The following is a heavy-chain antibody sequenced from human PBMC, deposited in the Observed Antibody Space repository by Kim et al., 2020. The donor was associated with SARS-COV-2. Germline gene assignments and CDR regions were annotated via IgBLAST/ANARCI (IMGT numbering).Heavy chain of an antibody. D-gene: IGHD3-3*01. V-gene: IGHV3-7*03. CDR3: ARTRLFGVDTPPGWFDP. CDR1: GFTFSSYW. Sequence: GGSLRLSCAASGFTFSSYWMSWVRQAPGKGLEWVANIKQDGSEKYYVDSVKGRFTISRDNAKNSLYLQMNSLRAEDTAVYYCARTRLFGVDTPPGWFDPWGQGTLVTVSS. CDR2: IKQDGSEK. J-gene: IGHJ5*02.